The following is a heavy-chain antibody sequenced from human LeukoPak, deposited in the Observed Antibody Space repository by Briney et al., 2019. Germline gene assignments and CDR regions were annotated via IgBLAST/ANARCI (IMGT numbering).Heavy chain of an antibody. CDR3: AKGLSGSPFYFDY. CDR2: ISGSGGST. Sequence: PGGSLRLSCAASGFTFSSYWMSWVRQAPGKGLEWVSAISGSGGSTYYADSVKGRFTISRDNSKNTLYLQMNSLRAEDTAVYYCAKGLSGSPFYFDYWGQGTLVTVSS. CDR1: GFTFSSYW. D-gene: IGHD1-26*01. V-gene: IGHV3-23*01. J-gene: IGHJ4*02.